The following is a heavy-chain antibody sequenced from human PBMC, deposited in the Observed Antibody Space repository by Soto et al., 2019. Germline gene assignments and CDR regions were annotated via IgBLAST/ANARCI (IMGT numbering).Heavy chain of an antibody. D-gene: IGHD6-19*01. V-gene: IGHV3-30-3*01. CDR2: ISYDGSNK. Sequence: GGSLRLSCAASGFTFSSYAMHWVRQAPGKGLEWVAVISYDGSNKYYANSVKGRFTISRDNSKNTLYLQMNSLRAEDTAVYYCARGWQWLVLGAFDIWGQGTMVTVSS. CDR1: GFTFSSYA. CDR3: ARGWQWLVLGAFDI. J-gene: IGHJ3*02.